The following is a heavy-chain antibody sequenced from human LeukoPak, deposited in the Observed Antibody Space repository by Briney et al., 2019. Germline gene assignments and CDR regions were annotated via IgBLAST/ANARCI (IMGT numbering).Heavy chain of an antibody. V-gene: IGHV5-51*01. CDR2: IFPGDSDT. D-gene: IGHD5-12*01. CDR1: GYSFTSYW. Sequence: GESLKISCKGSGYSFTSYWIGWVRQMPGKGLEWMGIIFPGDSDTRYSPSFQGQVTISADKSISTAYQHWSSLKASDTAMYYCAREEATAGFDYWGQGTLVTVSS. CDR3: AREEATAGFDY. J-gene: IGHJ4*02.